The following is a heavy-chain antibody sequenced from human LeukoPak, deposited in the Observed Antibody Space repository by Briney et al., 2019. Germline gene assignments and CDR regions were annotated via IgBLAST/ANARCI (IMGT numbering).Heavy chain of an antibody. CDR2: ISAYNGNT. D-gene: IGHD3-16*02. V-gene: IGHV1-18*01. J-gene: IGHJ4*02. CDR1: GGTFSSYA. CDR3: ASSAMEDYVWGSYRPYYFDY. Sequence: ASVKVSCKASGGTFSSYAISWVRQAPGQGLEWMGWISAYNGNTNYAQKLQGRVTMTTDTSTSTAYMELRSLRSDDTAVYYCASSAMEDYVWGSYRPYYFDYWGQGTLVTVSS.